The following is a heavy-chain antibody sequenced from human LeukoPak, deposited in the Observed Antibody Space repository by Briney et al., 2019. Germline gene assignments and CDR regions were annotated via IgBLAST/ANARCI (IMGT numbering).Heavy chain of an antibody. D-gene: IGHD2-21*02. V-gene: IGHV1-18*01. CDR1: GYTFTSYG. J-gene: IGHJ3*02. CDR3: ARDPDIVVVTPTPPDI. Sequence: GASVKVSCKASGYTFTSYGISWVRQAPGQGLEWMGWISAYNGNTNYAQKLQGRVTMTTDTSTSTAYMELRSLRSDDTAVYYCARDPDIVVVTPTPPDIWGQGTMVTVSS. CDR2: ISAYNGNT.